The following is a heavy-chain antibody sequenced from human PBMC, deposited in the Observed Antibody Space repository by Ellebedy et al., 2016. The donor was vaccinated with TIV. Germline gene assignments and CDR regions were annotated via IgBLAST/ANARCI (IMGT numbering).Heavy chain of an antibody. Sequence: ASVKVSXXVSGYTLTELSMHWVRQAPGQGLEWMGWINPNSGGTNYAQKFQGWVTMTRDTSISTAYMELSRLRSDDTAVYYCATADSGSESQFDYWGQGTLVTVSS. CDR3: ATADSGSESQFDY. J-gene: IGHJ4*02. CDR2: INPNSGGT. D-gene: IGHD1-26*01. CDR1: GYTLTELS. V-gene: IGHV1-2*04.